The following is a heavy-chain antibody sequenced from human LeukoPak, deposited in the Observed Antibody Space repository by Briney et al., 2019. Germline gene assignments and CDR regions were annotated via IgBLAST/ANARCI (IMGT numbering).Heavy chain of an antibody. D-gene: IGHD3-10*01. CDR2: IYHSGST. CDR3: ARSGAVYYYGSGSYSFDY. Sequence: SETLSLTCAVSGGSISSSNWWSWVRQPPGKGLEWIGEIYHSGSTNYNPSLKSRVTISVDTSKNQFSLKLSSVTAADTAVYYCARSGAVYYYGSGSYSFDYWGQGTLVTVSS. J-gene: IGHJ4*02. V-gene: IGHV4-4*02. CDR1: GGSISSSNW.